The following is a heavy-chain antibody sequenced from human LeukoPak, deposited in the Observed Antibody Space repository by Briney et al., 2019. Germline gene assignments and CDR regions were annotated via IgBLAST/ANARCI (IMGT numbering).Heavy chain of an antibody. D-gene: IGHD3-22*01. CDR2: ISYDGSNK. CDR3: ARAYYDSSGEKTDAFDI. CDR1: GFTFSSYG. V-gene: IGHV3-30*03. Sequence: PGRSLRLSCAASGFTFSSYGMHWVRQAPGKGLEWVAVISYDGSNKYYADSVKGRFTISRDNSKNTLYLQMNSLRAEDTAVYYCARAYYDSSGEKTDAFDIWGQGTMVTVSS. J-gene: IGHJ3*02.